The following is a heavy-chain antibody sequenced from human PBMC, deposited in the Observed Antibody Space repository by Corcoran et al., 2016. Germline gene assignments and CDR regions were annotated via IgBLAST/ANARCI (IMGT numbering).Heavy chain of an antibody. Sequence: QVQLVQSGAEVKKPGSSVKVSCKASGGTFSSYAISWVRQAPGQGLEWMGGIIPIFGTANYAQKFQGRVTITADESTSTAYMELSSLRSEDTAVYYCASQSPANCGGDCKISFQHWGQGTLVTVSS. J-gene: IGHJ1*01. CDR2: IIPIFGTA. D-gene: IGHD2-21*02. V-gene: IGHV1-69*01. CDR1: GGTFSSYA. CDR3: ASQSPANCGGDCKISFQH.